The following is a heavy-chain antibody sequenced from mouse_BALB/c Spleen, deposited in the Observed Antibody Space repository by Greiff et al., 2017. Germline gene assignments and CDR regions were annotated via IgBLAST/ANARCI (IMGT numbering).Heavy chain of an antibody. Sequence: EVMLVESGGGLVQPGGSLKLSCAASGFTFSSYTMSWVRQTPEKRLEWVAYISNGGGSTYYPDTVKGRFTVSRDNAKNTLYLQMSSLKSEDTAMYDCARHGDRYDALDYWGQGTTLTVSS. J-gene: IGHJ2*01. CDR2: ISNGGGST. CDR1: GFTFSSYT. CDR3: ARHGDRYDALDY. D-gene: IGHD2-14*01. V-gene: IGHV5-12-2*01.